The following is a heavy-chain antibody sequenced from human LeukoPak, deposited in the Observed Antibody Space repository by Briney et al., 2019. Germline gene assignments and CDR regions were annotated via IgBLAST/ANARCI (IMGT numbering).Heavy chain of an antibody. Sequence: PGGSLRLSCAVSGFTFSSYAMIWVRQAPGKGLEWVSSISGSGGSTYYADSVKGRFTISRDNSKNTLYLQMNSLSAEDKDVYYCAKVPLMGLARYWGQGTLVTVSS. CDR2: ISGSGGST. J-gene: IGHJ4*02. V-gene: IGHV3-23*01. CDR3: AKVPLMGLARY. CDR1: GFTFSSYA. D-gene: IGHD2-8*01.